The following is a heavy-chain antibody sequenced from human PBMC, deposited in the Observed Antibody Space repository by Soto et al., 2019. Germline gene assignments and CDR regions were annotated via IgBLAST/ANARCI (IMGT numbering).Heavy chain of an antibody. Sequence: PSETLSLTCTVSGGSISSYYWSWIRQPPGKGLEWIGYINYNGTTNYTPSLKSRVTMSVXTXKNQFSLKLSSVTAADTAVYYCARYYYDTSGYYYDYWGQGSLVTVSS. V-gene: IGHV4-59*13. J-gene: IGHJ4*02. CDR3: ARYYYDTSGYYYDY. D-gene: IGHD3-22*01. CDR1: GGSISSYY. CDR2: INYNGTT.